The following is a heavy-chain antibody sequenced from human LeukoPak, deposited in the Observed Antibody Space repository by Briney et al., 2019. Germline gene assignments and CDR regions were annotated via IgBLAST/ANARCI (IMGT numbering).Heavy chain of an antibody. CDR2: IHYDGKI. D-gene: IGHD2-21*01. Sequence: GESLRLSCAASGFSVSGKFMSWVRQAPGKGLEWVSIIHYDGKIRYAGSVGGRFTIYRDDSENTLFLQMNSLRVDDTAVYFCASGDGYLQPYWGQGTLVTLSS. V-gene: IGHV3-53*01. CDR1: GFSVSGKF. CDR3: ASGDGYLQPY. J-gene: IGHJ4*02.